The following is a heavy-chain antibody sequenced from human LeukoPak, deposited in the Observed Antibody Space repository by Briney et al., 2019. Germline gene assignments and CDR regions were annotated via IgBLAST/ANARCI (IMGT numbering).Heavy chain of an antibody. CDR1: GGTFSSYA. CDR2: IIPIFNTA. Sequence: GASVKVSCKASGGTFSSYAISWVRQGPGQGLEWMGGIIPIFNTADDAQKFQGRVTITADESTSTAYMELSSLRSEDTAVYYYARDQAIMVRGLYYFDYWGPGTRVTVSS. J-gene: IGHJ4*02. V-gene: IGHV1-69*13. D-gene: IGHD3-10*01. CDR3: ARDQAIMVRGLYYFDY.